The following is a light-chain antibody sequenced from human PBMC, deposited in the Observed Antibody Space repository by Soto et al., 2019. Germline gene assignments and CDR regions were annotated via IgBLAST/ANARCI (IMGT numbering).Light chain of an antibody. CDR3: QVWDIMTDNYV. J-gene: IGLJ1*01. CDR1: NIGDKR. CDR2: YDS. Sequence: SYELTQPPSVSVAPEKTATITCGGDNIGDKRVHWYRQKPGQAPVLLLSYDSDRPSGIPERFSGSNSGNTATLTISRVEAGYEADYYCQVWDIMTDNYVFGGGTKLTVL. V-gene: IGLV3-21*04.